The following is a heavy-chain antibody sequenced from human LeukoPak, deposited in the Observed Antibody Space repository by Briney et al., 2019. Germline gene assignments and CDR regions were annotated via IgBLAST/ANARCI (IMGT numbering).Heavy chain of an antibody. CDR2: ISSSGSTI. Sequence: PGGSLRLSCAASGFTFSDYYMSWIRQAPGKGLEWVSYISSSGSTIYYADSVKGRFTISRDNAKNSLYLQMNSLRAEDTAVYYCARDPRNYDFWSGYSGYGMDVWGQGTTVTVSS. CDR1: GFTFSDYY. CDR3: ARDPRNYDFWSGYSGYGMDV. J-gene: IGHJ6*02. D-gene: IGHD3-3*01. V-gene: IGHV3-11*01.